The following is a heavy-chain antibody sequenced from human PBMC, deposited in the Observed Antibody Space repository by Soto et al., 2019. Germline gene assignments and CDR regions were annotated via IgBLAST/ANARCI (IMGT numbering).Heavy chain of an antibody. CDR3: ARGAVAGSYMDV. D-gene: IGHD6-19*01. J-gene: IGHJ6*03. CDR1: GFTFSSYG. CDR2: IWYDGSNK. V-gene: IGHV3-33*01. Sequence: GGSLRLSCAASGFTFSSYGMHWVRQAPGKGLEWVAVIWYDGSNKYYADSVKGRFTISRDNSKNTLYLQMNSLRAEDTAVYYCARGAVAGSYMDVWGKGTTVTVSS.